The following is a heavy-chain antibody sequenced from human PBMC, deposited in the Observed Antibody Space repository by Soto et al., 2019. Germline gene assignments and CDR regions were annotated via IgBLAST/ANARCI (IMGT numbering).Heavy chain of an antibody. CDR3: VRDYNFGFDH. V-gene: IGHV3-48*02. CDR2: ISSSGLSM. J-gene: IGHJ4*02. D-gene: IGHD1-20*01. Sequence: GVSLRLSCAASGFTFSSYTMDWVRQAPGKGLEWVSHISSSGLSMYYADSVKGRFTISRDNAEDSLYLQMHSLRNEDTAVYYCVRDYNFGFDHWGQGILVTVSS. CDR1: GFTFSSYT.